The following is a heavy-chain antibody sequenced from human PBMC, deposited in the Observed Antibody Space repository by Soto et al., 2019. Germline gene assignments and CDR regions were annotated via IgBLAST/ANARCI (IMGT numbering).Heavy chain of an antibody. CDR1: GFTFSSYA. V-gene: IGHV3-30-3*01. CDR3: AREVAVAGTGDRPFDY. J-gene: IGHJ4*02. D-gene: IGHD6-19*01. CDR2: ISYDGSNE. Sequence: QVQLVESGGGVVQPGRSLKLSCAASGFTFSSYAMHWVRQAPGKGLEWVAVISYDGSNEYYADSVKGRFTISRDNSKNTLYLQMNSLRVEDTAVYDCAREVAVAGTGDRPFDYWGREPWSPSPQ.